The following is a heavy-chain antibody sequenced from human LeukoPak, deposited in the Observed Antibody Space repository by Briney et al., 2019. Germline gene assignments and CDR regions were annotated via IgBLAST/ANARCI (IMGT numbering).Heavy chain of an antibody. CDR1: GFTFSSYA. J-gene: IGHJ4*02. V-gene: IGHV3-23*01. CDR3: AKSGSGWYYFDY. CDR2: ISGSGGST. Sequence: GGSLRLSCAASGFTFSSYAMSWVRQAPGKGLEWVSAISGSGGSTYYADSVKGRFTISRDNSKNTLYLQMNSLRAEDTAVCYCAKSGSGWYYFDYWGQGTLVTVSS. D-gene: IGHD6-19*01.